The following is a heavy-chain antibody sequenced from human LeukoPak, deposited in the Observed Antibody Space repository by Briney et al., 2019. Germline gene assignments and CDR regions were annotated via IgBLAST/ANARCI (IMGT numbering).Heavy chain of an antibody. J-gene: IGHJ6*03. CDR3: ARYPDCSSTSCYGWYYYYYMDV. Sequence: SETLSLTCTVSGGSISSSSYYWGWIRQPPGKGLEWIGSIYYSGSTYYNPSLKSRVTISVDTSKNQLSLKLSSVTAADTAVYYCARYPDCSSTSCYGWYYYYYMDVWGKGTTVTVSS. CDR1: GGSISSSSYY. V-gene: IGHV4-39*01. D-gene: IGHD2-2*01. CDR2: IYYSGST.